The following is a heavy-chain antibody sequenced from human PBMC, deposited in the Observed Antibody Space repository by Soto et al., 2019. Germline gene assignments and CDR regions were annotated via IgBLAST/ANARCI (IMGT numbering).Heavy chain of an antibody. CDR1: GFTFSSYA. Sequence: QVQLVESGGGVVQPGRSLRLSCAASGFTFSSYAMHWVRQAPGKGLEWVAVISFDGSNKYYADSVKDRFTVSRDNSKNTLYVQMNSLRAEDTAVYYCGRDLRFGNGYNLGFDYWGQGTLVTVSS. J-gene: IGHJ4*02. V-gene: IGHV3-30-3*01. CDR2: ISFDGSNK. CDR3: GRDLRFGNGYNLGFDY. D-gene: IGHD5-12*01.